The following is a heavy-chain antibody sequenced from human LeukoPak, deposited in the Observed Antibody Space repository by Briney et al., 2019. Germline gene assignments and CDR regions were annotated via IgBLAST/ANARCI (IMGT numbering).Heavy chain of an antibody. CDR1: GFTFSSYG. V-gene: IGHV3-30*02. CDR2: IRYDGSNK. Sequence: PGGSLRLSCAASGFTFSSYGMHWVRQAPGKGLEWVAFIRYDGSNKYYADSVKGRFTISRDNAKNTLYLQMNSLRAEDTAVYYCARVTAVAGISVGVDAWGQGILVTVS. D-gene: IGHD6-19*01. CDR3: ARVTAVAGISVGVDA. J-gene: IGHJ4*02.